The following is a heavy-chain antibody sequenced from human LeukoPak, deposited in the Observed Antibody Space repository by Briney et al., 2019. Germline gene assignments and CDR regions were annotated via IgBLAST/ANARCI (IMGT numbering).Heavy chain of an antibody. Sequence: ASVKVSCKASGYTFTGYYMHWVRQAPGQGLEWMGWINPNSGGTNYAQKFQGRVTMTRDTSISTAYMELSRLTSDDTAVYYCARARRYCSGGRWYRRDMDVWGKGTTVTISS. CDR2: INPNSGGT. CDR1: GYTFTGYY. CDR3: ARARRYCSGGRWYRRDMDV. J-gene: IGHJ6*03. V-gene: IGHV1-2*02. D-gene: IGHD2-15*01.